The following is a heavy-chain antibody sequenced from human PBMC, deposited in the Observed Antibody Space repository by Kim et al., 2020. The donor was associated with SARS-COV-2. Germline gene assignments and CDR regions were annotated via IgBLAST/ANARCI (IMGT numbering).Heavy chain of an antibody. CDR2: ISKNSGTVI. V-gene: IGHV3-9*01. CDR3: GKDDGSGSLDN. Sequence: GGSLRLSCAASGFTFGSYDMHWVRRAPGKGLEGVSSISKNSGTVIAYADSVKGRFTISRDNAKSTLYLQMNSLRTEDTALYYCGKDDGSGSLDNWGQGTL. J-gene: IGHJ4*02. D-gene: IGHD3-10*01. CDR1: GFTFGSYD.